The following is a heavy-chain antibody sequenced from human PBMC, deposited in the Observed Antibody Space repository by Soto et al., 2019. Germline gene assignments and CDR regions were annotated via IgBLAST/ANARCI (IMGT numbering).Heavy chain of an antibody. V-gene: IGHV3-23*01. CDR3: VRGRWDRNGWYFDH. D-gene: IGHD6-19*01. Sequence: EVQVLESGGDLVQPGGSLRLSCAASEFSVSSYAMTWVRQAPGKGLEWVSVISSIDGDTYYADSVKGRFTISRDNSKNTLFLQMNSLRAEDTALYYCVRGRWDRNGWYFDHWGQGTLVTVSS. J-gene: IGHJ4*02. CDR2: ISSIDGDT. CDR1: EFSVSSYA.